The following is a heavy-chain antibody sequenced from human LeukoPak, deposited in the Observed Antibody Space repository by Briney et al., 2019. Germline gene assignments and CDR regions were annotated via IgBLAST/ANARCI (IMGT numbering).Heavy chain of an antibody. CDR1: GGSISSSSYY. V-gene: IGHV4-39*01. J-gene: IGHJ4*02. CDR2: SYYSGST. CDR3: ARHFAYDSSGYYPDFDY. D-gene: IGHD3-22*01. Sequence: SETLSLTCTVSGGSISSSSYYWGWIRQPPGTGLEWIGSSYYSGSTYYNPSLKSRVTISVDTSKNQFSLKLSSVTAADTAVYYCARHFAYDSSGYYPDFDYWGQGTLVTVSS.